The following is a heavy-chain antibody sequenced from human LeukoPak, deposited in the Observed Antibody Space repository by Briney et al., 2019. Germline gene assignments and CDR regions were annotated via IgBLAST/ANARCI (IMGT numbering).Heavy chain of an antibody. CDR1: GYSITSYY. CDR2: IFYSGNT. D-gene: IGHD5-24*01. CDR3: ARVFRRDGYFDY. V-gene: IGHV4-59*01. J-gene: IGHJ4*02. Sequence: PAETLSLTCTVSGYSITSYYWSWIRQPPGKGLEWIGYIFYSGNTDYNPSLKSRATISVDTSRNQFSLKLDSVTAADTAVYYCARVFRRDGYFDYWGQGTLVTVSS.